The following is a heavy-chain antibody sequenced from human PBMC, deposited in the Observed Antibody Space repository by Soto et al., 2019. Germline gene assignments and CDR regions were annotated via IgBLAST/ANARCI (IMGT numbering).Heavy chain of an antibody. CDR1: GFTFSSYG. D-gene: IGHD5-18*01. CDR2: IWYDGSNK. J-gene: IGHJ4*02. V-gene: IGHV3-33*01. CDR3: AREVTGGYFDY. Sequence: QVQLVESGGGVVQPGRSLRLSCAASGFTFSSYGMHWVRQAPGKGLEWVAVIWYDGSNKYYADSVKGRFTISRDNSKNTLYLQRNGLRAENTVVYYVAREVTGGYFDYGGKGTLVPVS.